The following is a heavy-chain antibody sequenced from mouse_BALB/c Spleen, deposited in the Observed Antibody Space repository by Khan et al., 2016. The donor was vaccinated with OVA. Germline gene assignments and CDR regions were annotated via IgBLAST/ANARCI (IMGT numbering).Heavy chain of an antibody. V-gene: IGHV2-6-1*01. Sequence: VQLKESGPGLVAPSQSLSITCTISGFSLTNYGVHWVRQPPGKGLEWLVVIWSDGSTTYNSALKSRLTISKDNSKSQVFLKVNSIQTDDTAMYFCARQPYYHYYIMDYWGQGTSVTVSS. CDR1: GFSLTNYG. D-gene: IGHD2-10*01. CDR2: IWSDGST. J-gene: IGHJ4*01. CDR3: ARQPYYHYYIMDY.